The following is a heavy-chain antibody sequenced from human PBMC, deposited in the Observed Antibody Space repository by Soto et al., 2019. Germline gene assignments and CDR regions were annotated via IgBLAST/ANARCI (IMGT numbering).Heavy chain of an antibody. CDR2: IKQDGTEK. V-gene: IGHV3-7*01. D-gene: IGHD5-18*01. CDR1: GFTFIRYW. Sequence: RLSCAASGFTFIRYWMNWVRQAPGKGLEWAANIKQDGTEKNYVDSVKGRFTISRDNARKSLYLQMDSLRAEDTAVYFCARGDTPMITGMDSFDIWGQGTMVTVSS. CDR3: ARGDTPMITGMDSFDI. J-gene: IGHJ3*02.